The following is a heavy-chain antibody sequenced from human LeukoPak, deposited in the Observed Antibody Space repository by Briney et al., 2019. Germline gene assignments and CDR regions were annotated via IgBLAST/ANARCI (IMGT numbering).Heavy chain of an antibody. J-gene: IGHJ3*02. CDR3: ARDPGGELHAFDI. Sequence: SGGSLRLSCAASGFTFSSYSMNWVRQAPGKGLEWVSSISSSSSYIYYADSVKGRFTISRDNAKNSLYLQMNSLRAEDTAVYYCARDPGGELHAFDIWGQGTMVTVSS. D-gene: IGHD1-26*01. CDR1: GFTFSSYS. CDR2: ISSSSSYI. V-gene: IGHV3-21*01.